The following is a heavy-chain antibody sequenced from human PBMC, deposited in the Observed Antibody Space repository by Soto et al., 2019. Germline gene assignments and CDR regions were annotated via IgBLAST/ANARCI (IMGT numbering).Heavy chain of an antibody. V-gene: IGHV3-30*03. CDR2: MSYDGSDT. CDR1: GFIFSNNG. Sequence: GGSLRLSCVGSGFIFSNNGMHWVRQTPGKGLEWVAFMSYDGSDTFYADSVKGRFTISRDNSKNTLFLHMSNLRAEDTGLYYCARENSRISPRLFQHWGHGTLVTVSS. CDR3: ARENSRISPRLFQH. D-gene: IGHD6-6*01. J-gene: IGHJ1*01.